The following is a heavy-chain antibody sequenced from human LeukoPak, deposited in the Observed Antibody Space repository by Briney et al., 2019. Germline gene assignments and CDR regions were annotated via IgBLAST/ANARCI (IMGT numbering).Heavy chain of an antibody. CDR2: ISAYNGNT. J-gene: IGHJ5*02. D-gene: IGHD6-13*01. Sequence: ASVKVSCKASGYTFTSYGISWVRQAPGQGLEWMGWISAYNGNTNYAQKLQGRVTMTTDTSTSTAYMELRSLRSDDTAVYYCARVDSSSRYGRTNWFDPWGQGTLVTVSS. CDR3: ARVDSSSRYGRTNWFDP. V-gene: IGHV1-18*01. CDR1: GYTFTSYG.